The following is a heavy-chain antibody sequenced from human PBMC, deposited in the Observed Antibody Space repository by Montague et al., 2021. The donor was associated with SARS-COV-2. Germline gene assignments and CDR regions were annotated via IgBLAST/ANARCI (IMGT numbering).Heavy chain of an antibody. CDR2: IYSSGGT. V-gene: IGHV4-59*01. Sequence: SETLSLTCAVSGGSISHYYWSWIRQPPGKGLEWIGYIYSSGGTNYNPSLKSRVTLSLDAAKNHCSLRLSSVTAADTAVYYCARRTDILTGYYDYWGQGTLVTVSS. CDR1: GGSISHYY. D-gene: IGHD3-9*01. CDR3: ARRTDILTGYYDY. J-gene: IGHJ4*02.